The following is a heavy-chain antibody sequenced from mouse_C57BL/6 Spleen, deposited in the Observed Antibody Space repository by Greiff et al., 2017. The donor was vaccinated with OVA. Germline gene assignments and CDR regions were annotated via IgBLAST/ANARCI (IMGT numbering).Heavy chain of an antibody. V-gene: IGHV1-55*01. CDR1: GYTFTSYW. CDR3: ARAVVATRYFDY. D-gene: IGHD1-1*01. Sequence: VQLQQPGAELVKPGASVKMSCKASGYTFTSYWITWVKQRPGQGLEWIGDIYPGSGSTNYNEKFKSKATLTVDTSSSTAYMQLSSLTSEDSAVYYCARAVVATRYFDYWGQGTTLTVSS. J-gene: IGHJ2*01. CDR2: IYPGSGST.